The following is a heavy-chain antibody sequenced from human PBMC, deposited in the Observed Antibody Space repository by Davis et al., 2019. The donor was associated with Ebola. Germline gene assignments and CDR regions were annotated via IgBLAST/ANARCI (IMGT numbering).Heavy chain of an antibody. CDR3: TRDSRGFIVGAPFFDY. J-gene: IGHJ4*02. D-gene: IGHD1-26*01. CDR2: IRSKAYGGTK. V-gene: IGHV3-49*04. Sequence: PGGSLRLSCAASGFTFSSYSMNWVRQAPGKGLEWVEFIRSKAYGGTKEYASSVKGRFTVSRDDSKSIAYLQMNSLKTEDTAVYYCTRDSRGFIVGAPFFDYWGQGTLVTVSS. CDR1: GFTFSSYS.